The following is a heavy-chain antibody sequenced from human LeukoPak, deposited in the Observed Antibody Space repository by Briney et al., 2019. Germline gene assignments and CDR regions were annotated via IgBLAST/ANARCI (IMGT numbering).Heavy chain of an antibody. CDR2: VSYDGSNK. Sequence: GGSLRLSCAASGFTFSNYDMHWVRQAPGKGLEWVAVVSYDGSNKYYLDSVKGRFTISRDNSKNTLYLQMNSLRAEDTAVYYCANRYGSGSYLVYWGQGTLVTVSS. J-gene: IGHJ4*02. CDR1: GFTFSNYD. D-gene: IGHD3-10*01. V-gene: IGHV3-30*18. CDR3: ANRYGSGSYLVY.